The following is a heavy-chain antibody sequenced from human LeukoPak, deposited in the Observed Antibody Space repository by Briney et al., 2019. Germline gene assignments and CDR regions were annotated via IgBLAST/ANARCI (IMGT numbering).Heavy chain of an antibody. CDR1: GYTFTSYG. V-gene: IGHV1-18*01. Sequence: GASVKVSCKASGYTFTSYGISWVRQAPGQGLEWMGWISAYNGNTNYAQKLQGRVTMTTDTSTSTAYMELRSLRSDDTAVYYCARDDAYFGYDSSGHYSGYWGQGTLVTVSS. CDR3: ARDDAYFGYDSSGHYSGY. D-gene: IGHD3-22*01. J-gene: IGHJ4*02. CDR2: ISAYNGNT.